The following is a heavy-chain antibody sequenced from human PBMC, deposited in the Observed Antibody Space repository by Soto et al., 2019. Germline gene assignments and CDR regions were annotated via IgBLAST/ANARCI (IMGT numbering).Heavy chain of an antibody. CDR2: IIPIIGTA. D-gene: IGHD5-12*01. Sequence: QVQLVQSGAEVKKPGSSVKVSCKASGGTFNNYAISWVRQAPGQGLEWMGGIIPIIGTADYAHKFQGRLALSADESTGTTFMELSSLRSEDTALYYCARGGVDVVATSAFDYWGQGTRVTVSS. V-gene: IGHV1-69*01. CDR1: GGTFNNYA. CDR3: ARGGVDVVATSAFDY. J-gene: IGHJ4*02.